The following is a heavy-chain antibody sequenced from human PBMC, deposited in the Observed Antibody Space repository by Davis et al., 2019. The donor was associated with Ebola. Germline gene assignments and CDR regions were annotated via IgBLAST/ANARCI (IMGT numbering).Heavy chain of an antibody. CDR1: GGSISSSSYY. D-gene: IGHD3-3*01. J-gene: IGHJ6*02. Sequence: MPSETLSLTCTVSGGSISSSSYYWGWIRQPPGKGLEWIGSIYYSGSTYYNPSLKSRVTISVDTSKNQFSLKLSSVTAADTAVYYCARSRIVFRDDFWSGYLDVWGQGTTVTVSS. CDR3: ARSRIVFRDDFWSGYLDV. CDR2: IYYSGST. V-gene: IGHV4-39*01.